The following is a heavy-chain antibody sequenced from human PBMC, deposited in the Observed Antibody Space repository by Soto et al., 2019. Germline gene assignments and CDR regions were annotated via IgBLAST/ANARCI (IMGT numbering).Heavy chain of an antibody. V-gene: IGHV4-59*01. Sequence: PSETLSLTCTVSGGSISSYYWSWIRQPPGKGLEWIGYIYYSGSTNYNPSLKSRVTISVDTSKNQFSLKLSSVTAADTAVYYCARGHGLDYWGQGTLVTVSS. J-gene: IGHJ4*02. CDR1: GGSISSYY. CDR2: IYYSGST. CDR3: ARGHGLDY.